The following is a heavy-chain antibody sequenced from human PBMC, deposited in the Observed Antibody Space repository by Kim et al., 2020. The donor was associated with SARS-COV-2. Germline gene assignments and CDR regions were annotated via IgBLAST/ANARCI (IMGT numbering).Heavy chain of an antibody. V-gene: IGHV3-23*01. J-gene: IGHJ4*02. CDR2: ISGGGRDT. D-gene: IGHD5-12*01. Sequence: GGSLRLSCAASGFTFSNNALSWVRQAPGKGLEWVSAISGGGRDTYYADSVKGRFTISRDNSKNTLYLQMNSRRAEDTAVYYCAKDRGLVVATTDLDYWGQGTLVTVSS. CDR1: GFTFSNNA. CDR3: AKDRGLVVATTDLDY.